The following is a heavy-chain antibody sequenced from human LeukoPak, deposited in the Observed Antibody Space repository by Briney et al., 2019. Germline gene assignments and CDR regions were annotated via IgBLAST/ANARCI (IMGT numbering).Heavy chain of an antibody. Sequence: GGSLRLSCAASGFTFSSYSMNWVRQAPGKGLEWVSSISSSSSYIYYADSVKGRFTISRDNAKNSLYLQMNSLRAEDTAVYYCARDPGYSSGWYVSTAFDIWGQGTMVTVSS. J-gene: IGHJ3*02. V-gene: IGHV3-21*01. CDR2: ISSSSSYI. CDR3: ARDPGYSSGWYVSTAFDI. CDR1: GFTFSSYS. D-gene: IGHD6-19*01.